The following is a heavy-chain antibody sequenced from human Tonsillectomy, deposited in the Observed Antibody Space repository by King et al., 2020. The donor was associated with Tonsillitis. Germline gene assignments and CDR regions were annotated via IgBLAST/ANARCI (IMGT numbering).Heavy chain of an antibody. Sequence: QLVQSGGGVVQPGRSLRLSCAASGFTFSSYGMHWVRQAPGKGLEWVAVISYDGSNKYYADSVKGRFTISRDNSKNTLYLQMNSLRAEDTAVYYCAKDDQWLATVYYYYGMDDWGQGTTVTVSS. CDR1: GFTFSSYG. D-gene: IGHD6-19*01. CDR2: ISYDGSNK. J-gene: IGHJ6*02. CDR3: AKDDQWLATVYYYYGMDD. V-gene: IGHV3-30*18.